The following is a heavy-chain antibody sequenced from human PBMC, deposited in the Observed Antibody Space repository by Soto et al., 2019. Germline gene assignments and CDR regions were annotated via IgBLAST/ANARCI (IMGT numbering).Heavy chain of an antibody. D-gene: IGHD3-10*01. J-gene: IGHJ4*02. CDR3: ARTNYHFDL. CDR2: IYYSGST. Sequence: TLSLTCTVSGGSISSSSYYWGWIRQPPGKGLEWIGSIYYSGSTYYNPSLKSRVTISVDTSKNQFSLKLSSVTAEDTAVYYCARTNYHFDLWGQGTPVTVSS. V-gene: IGHV4-39*01. CDR1: GGSISSSSYY.